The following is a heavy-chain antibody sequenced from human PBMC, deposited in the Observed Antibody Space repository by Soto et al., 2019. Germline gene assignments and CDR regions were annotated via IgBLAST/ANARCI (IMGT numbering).Heavy chain of an antibody. CDR3: AREVRWDHMGWGSLQYGMDV. CDR2: ISYDGSNK. D-gene: IGHD7-27*01. CDR1: GFTFSSYA. Sequence: GGSLRLSCAASGFTFSSYAMHWVRQAPGKGLEWVAVISYDGSNKYYADSVKGRFTISRDNSKNTLYLQMNSLRAEDTAVYYCAREVRWDHMGWGSLQYGMDVWGQGTTVTVSS. V-gene: IGHV3-30-3*01. J-gene: IGHJ6*02.